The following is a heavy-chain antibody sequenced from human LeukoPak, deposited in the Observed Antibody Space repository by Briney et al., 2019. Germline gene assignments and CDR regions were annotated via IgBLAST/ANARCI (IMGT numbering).Heavy chain of an antibody. CDR2: IYHSGSS. CDR1: GYSISSGYY. Sequence: SETLSLTCTVSGYSISSGYYWGWIRQPPGKGLEWIVSIYHSGSSYYNPSLKSRVTISVDTSKNQFSLKLSSVTAADTAVYYCAKGSGSLFDPWGQGTLVTVSP. CDR3: AKGSGSLFDP. V-gene: IGHV4-38-2*02. D-gene: IGHD3-10*01. J-gene: IGHJ5*02.